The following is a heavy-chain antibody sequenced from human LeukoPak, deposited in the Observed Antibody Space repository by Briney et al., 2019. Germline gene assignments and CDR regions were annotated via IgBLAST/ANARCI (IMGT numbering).Heavy chain of an antibody. CDR3: AKDAYDISGCPSY. Sequence: PGTSLRLSCAASGFTFSSYGMHWVRQAPGKGLEWVALISDGGSNKYYADSVKGRFTISRDNSKNTLYLQMNSLRAEDTAVYYCAKDAYDISGCPSYWGQGTLVTVSS. D-gene: IGHD3-22*01. V-gene: IGHV3-30*18. CDR2: ISDGGSNK. CDR1: GFTFSSYG. J-gene: IGHJ4*02.